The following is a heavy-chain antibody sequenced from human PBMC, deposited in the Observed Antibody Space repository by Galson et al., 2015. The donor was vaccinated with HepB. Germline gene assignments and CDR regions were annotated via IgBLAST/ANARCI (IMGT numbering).Heavy chain of an antibody. Sequence: SLRLSCAASGFTFSSYSMNWVRQAPGKGLEWVSYISSSSSTIYYADSVKGRFTISRDNAKNSLYLQMNSLRAEDTAVYYCASIYCSSTSCPGHAFDIWGQGTMVTVSS. D-gene: IGHD2-2*01. CDR1: GFTFSSYS. J-gene: IGHJ3*02. CDR2: ISSSSSTI. CDR3: ASIYCSSTSCPGHAFDI. V-gene: IGHV3-48*01.